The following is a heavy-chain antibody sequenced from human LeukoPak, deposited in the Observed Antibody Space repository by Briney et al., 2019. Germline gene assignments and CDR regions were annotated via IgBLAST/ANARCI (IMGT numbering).Heavy chain of an antibody. D-gene: IGHD3-22*01. V-gene: IGHV4-34*01. CDR2: INHSGST. J-gene: IGHJ5*02. CDR1: GGSFSGYY. CDR3: ARGAGNYYDSSGYRP. Sequence: SETLSLTCAVYGGSFSGYYWSWIRQPPGKGLEWIGEINHSGSTNYSPSLKSRVTISVDTSKNQFSLKLSSVTAADTAVYYCARGAGNYYDSSGYRPWGQGTLVTVSS.